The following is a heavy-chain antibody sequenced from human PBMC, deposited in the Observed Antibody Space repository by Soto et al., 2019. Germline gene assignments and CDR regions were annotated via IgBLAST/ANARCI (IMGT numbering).Heavy chain of an antibody. CDR1: GFTFSSYS. V-gene: IGHV3-21*01. Sequence: VQLVESGGGLVKPGGSLRLSCAASGFTFSSYSMNWVRQAPGKGLEWVSSISSSSSYIYYADSVKGRFTISRDNAKNSLYLQMNSLRAEDTAVYYCARDSLICSGGSCPRGGFDYWGQGTLVTVSS. D-gene: IGHD2-15*01. CDR2: ISSSSSYI. CDR3: ARDSLICSGGSCPRGGFDY. J-gene: IGHJ4*02.